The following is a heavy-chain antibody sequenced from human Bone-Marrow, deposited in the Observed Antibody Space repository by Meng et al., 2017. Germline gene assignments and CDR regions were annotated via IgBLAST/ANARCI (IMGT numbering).Heavy chain of an antibody. CDR1: GYTFTSYG. J-gene: IGHJ5*02. CDR2: ISAYKGNT. Sequence: QVQLVQPGGEVKKPGASVKVSCKASGYTFTSYGISWVRQAPGQGLEWMGWISAYKGNTNYVQKFQGRVTMTTDTSTSTAYMELRSLRSDDTAVYYCARASTVVTRSSFDPWGQGTLVTVSS. CDR3: ARASTVVTRSSFDP. V-gene: IGHV1-18*01. D-gene: IGHD4-23*01.